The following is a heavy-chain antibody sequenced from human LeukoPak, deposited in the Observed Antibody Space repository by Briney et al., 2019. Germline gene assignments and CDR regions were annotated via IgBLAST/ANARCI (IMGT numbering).Heavy chain of an antibody. Sequence: SETLCLTCTVSRGSVSSSSYYWGWIRQPPGKGLEWIGSIYYNEYTYYNPSLKSRVTISVDTSKNQFSLKLSSVTAADTAVYYCARHEYGGSYYGLSWFDPWGPGTLVTVSS. D-gene: IGHD1-26*01. CDR1: RGSVSSSSYY. V-gene: IGHV4-39*01. CDR2: IYYNEYT. J-gene: IGHJ5*02. CDR3: ARHEYGGSYYGLSWFDP.